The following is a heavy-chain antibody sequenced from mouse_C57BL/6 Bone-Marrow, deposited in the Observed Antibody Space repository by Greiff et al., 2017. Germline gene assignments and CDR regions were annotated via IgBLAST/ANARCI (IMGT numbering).Heavy chain of an antibody. CDR2: ISDGGSYT. J-gene: IGHJ3*01. V-gene: IGHV5-4*01. CDR3: ARDKGYDYGGFAY. D-gene: IGHD2-4*01. Sequence: EVKLVESGGGLVKPGGSLKLSCAASGFTFSSYAMSWVRQTPEKRLEWVATISDGGSYTYYPDNVKGRFTISRDNAKNNLYLQMSHLKSEDTAMYYCARDKGYDYGGFAYWGQGTLVTVSA. CDR1: GFTFSSYA.